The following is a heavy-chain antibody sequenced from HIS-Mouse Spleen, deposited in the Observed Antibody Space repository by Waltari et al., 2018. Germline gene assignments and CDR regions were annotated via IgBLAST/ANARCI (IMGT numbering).Heavy chain of an antibody. D-gene: IGHD3-22*01. Sequence: QVQLQQWGAGLLKPSETLSLTCAVYGGSFSGYYWSWIRQPPGKGLEWIGEINHSGSTNYNPSLKSRVTISVDTSKNQFSLKLSSVTAADTAVYYCARVGKYYYDSSGYYYYFDYWGQGTLVTVSS. CDR3: ARVGKYYYDSSGYYYYFDY. J-gene: IGHJ4*02. V-gene: IGHV4-34*01. CDR1: GGSFSGYY. CDR2: INHSGST.